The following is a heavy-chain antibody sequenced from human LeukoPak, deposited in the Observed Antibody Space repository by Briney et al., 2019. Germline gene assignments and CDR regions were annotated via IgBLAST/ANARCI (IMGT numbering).Heavy chain of an antibody. D-gene: IGHD3-22*01. CDR3: ARGGSRYYYDSSGYYYDYYYGMDV. CDR1: GGSISSSAYH. J-gene: IGHJ6*02. CDR2: IYYSGST. V-gene: IGHV4-31*03. Sequence: SQTLSLTCSVSGGSISSSAYHWSWFRQHPGKGLEWIGYIYYSGSTNYNPSLKRRVTISVDTSKTQLSLKLSSVTAADTAVYYCARGGSRYYYDSSGYYYDYYYGMDVWGQGTTVTVSS.